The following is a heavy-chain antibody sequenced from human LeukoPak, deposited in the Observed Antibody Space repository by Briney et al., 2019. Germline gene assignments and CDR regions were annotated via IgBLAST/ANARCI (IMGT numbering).Heavy chain of an antibody. J-gene: IGHJ5*02. V-gene: IGHV3-74*01. CDR3: ARGRNWFDP. CDR2: INTEGSST. Sequence: PGGSLRLSCAASGFTFRTYWMHWVRHAPGKGLMWVSRINTEGSSTSYADSVKGRFTISRDNAKNSLYLQMNSLRAEDTAVYYCARGRNWFDPWGQGTLVTVSS. CDR1: GFTFRTYW.